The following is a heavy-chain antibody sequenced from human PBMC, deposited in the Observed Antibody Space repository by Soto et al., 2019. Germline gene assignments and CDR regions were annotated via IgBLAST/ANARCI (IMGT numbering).Heavy chain of an antibody. D-gene: IGHD3-3*01. CDR2: IYYSVST. CDR3: ARVYDFHYGMDV. Sequence: SETLSLTCTVSGGSISSGDYYWSWIRQPPGKGLEWIVYIYYSVSTYYNPSLKSRVTISVDTSKNQFSLKLSSVTAADTAVYYCARVYDFHYGMDVWGQGTTVTVSS. J-gene: IGHJ6*02. V-gene: IGHV4-30-4*01. CDR1: GGSISSGDYY.